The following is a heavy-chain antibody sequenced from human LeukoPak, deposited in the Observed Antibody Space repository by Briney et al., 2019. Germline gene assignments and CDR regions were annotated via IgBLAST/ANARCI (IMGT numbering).Heavy chain of an antibody. D-gene: IGHD2-15*01. CDR1: GFTFSSYA. V-gene: IGHV3-30-3*01. Sequence: GGSLRLSCAASGFTFSSYAMHWVRQAPGKGLEWVAVISYDGSNKYYADSVKGRFTISRDNSKNTLYLQMNSLRAEDTAVYYCAKDIPPYCSGGSCYLGYWGQGTLVTVSS. CDR3: AKDIPPYCSGGSCYLGY. J-gene: IGHJ4*02. CDR2: ISYDGSNK.